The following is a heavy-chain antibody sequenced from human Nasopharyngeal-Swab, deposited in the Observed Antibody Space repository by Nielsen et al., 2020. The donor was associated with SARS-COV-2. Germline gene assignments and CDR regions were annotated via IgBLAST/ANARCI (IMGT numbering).Heavy chain of an antibody. Sequence: GESLKISCADPGFNFNTSWMTWVRQAPGKGLEWVANINPDGSEMQYVDSVKGRFTISRDNAENSLYLHMNSLRGDDTAVYYCAHYASAAYWGQGTLVTVSS. J-gene: IGHJ4*02. V-gene: IGHV3-7*03. CDR1: GFNFNTSW. CDR3: AHYASAAY. D-gene: IGHD2-2*01. CDR2: INPDGSEM.